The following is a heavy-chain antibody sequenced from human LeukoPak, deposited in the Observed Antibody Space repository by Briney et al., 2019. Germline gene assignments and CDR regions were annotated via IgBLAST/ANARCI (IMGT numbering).Heavy chain of an antibody. CDR1: GGSISSYY. CDR3: ARHSICFDP. V-gene: IGHV4-59*08. Sequence: SETLSLTCTVSGGSISSYYWSWILQPPGKGLEWIGYISYSGSTNYNPSLKSRVTISVDTSKNQFSLKLTSVTAADTAVYYCARHSICFDPWGQGTLVTVSS. CDR2: ISYSGST. J-gene: IGHJ5*02.